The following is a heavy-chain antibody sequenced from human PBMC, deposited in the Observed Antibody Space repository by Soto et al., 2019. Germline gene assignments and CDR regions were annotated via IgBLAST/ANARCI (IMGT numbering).Heavy chain of an antibody. J-gene: IGHJ4*02. CDR3: TTQEAVTGH. CDR2: VRTKANNYVT. D-gene: IGHD6-19*01. CDR1: GFRFSGSA. V-gene: IGHV3-73*02. Sequence: EVQLVESGGGLVQPGGSLKLSCAASGFRFSGSAIHWVRQASGKGLEWVGHVRTKANNYVTAYAASVKGRFTVSRDHSRTTAYLQMNSLKAEDTAVYYCTTQEAVTGHWGQGTLVTVSS.